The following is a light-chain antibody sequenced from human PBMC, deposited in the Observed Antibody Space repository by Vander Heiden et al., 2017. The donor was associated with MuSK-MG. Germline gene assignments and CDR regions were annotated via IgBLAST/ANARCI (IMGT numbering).Light chain of an antibody. Sequence: DIKMTQSPSSLSASVGDRVTLTCRASQYVSSYLKWYQQKPGRAPKLLIYAASSLHSGVPSRFSGSGSGTDFTLTISSLQPEDFATYYCQQSYSAPPLTFGQGTRLEIK. CDR2: AAS. CDR3: QQSYSAPPLT. V-gene: IGKV1-39*01. J-gene: IGKJ5*01. CDR1: QYVSSY.